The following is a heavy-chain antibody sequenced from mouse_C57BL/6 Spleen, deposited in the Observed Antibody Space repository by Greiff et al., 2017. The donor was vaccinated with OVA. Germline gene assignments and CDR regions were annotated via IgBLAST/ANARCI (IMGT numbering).Heavy chain of an antibody. V-gene: IGHV1-76*01. CDR3: AREDGGLRRGLGY. CDR2: IYPGSGNT. CDR1: GYTFTDYY. J-gene: IGHJ2*01. D-gene: IGHD2-4*01. Sequence: VKLMESGAELVRPGASVKLSCKASGYTFTDYYINWVKQRPGQGLEWIARIYPGSGNTYYNEKFKGKATLTAEKSSSTAYMQLSSLTSEDSAVYFCAREDGGLRRGLGYWGQGTTLTVSS.